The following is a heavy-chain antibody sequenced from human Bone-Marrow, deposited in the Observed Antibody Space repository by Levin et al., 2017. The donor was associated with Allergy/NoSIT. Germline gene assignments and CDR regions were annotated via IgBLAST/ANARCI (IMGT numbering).Heavy chain of an antibody. V-gene: IGHV1-69*06. Sequence: SVKVSCKASGGTFSSYAISWVRQAPGQGLEWMGGIIPIFGTANYAQKFQGRVTITADKSTSTAYMELSSLRSEDTAVYYCARVGRGYCSGGSCYPSYYYYYYMDVWGKGTTVTVSS. CDR1: GGTFSSYA. CDR2: IIPIFGTA. J-gene: IGHJ6*03. CDR3: ARVGRGYCSGGSCYPSYYYYYYMDV. D-gene: IGHD2-15*01.